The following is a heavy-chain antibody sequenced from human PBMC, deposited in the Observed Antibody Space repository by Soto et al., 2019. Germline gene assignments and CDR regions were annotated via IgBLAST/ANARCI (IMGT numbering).Heavy chain of an antibody. CDR2: IYPGDSDT. D-gene: IGHD5-12*01. J-gene: IGHJ4*02. V-gene: IGHV5-51*01. Sequence: PGESLKISCKGAGYSFSNYWIAWMRQMPGKGLEWMGVIYPGDSDTRYSPSFQGQVTISADKSISTAYLQWSSLKASDTAMYYCARVIDGYNYQYYFDYWGQGTRVTVSS. CDR3: ARVIDGYNYQYYFDY. CDR1: GYSFSNYW.